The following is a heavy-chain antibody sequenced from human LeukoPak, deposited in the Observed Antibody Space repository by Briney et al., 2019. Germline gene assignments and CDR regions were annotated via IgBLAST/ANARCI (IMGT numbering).Heavy chain of an antibody. CDR2: TNPNSGGT. J-gene: IGHJ5*02. Sequence: ASVKVSCKASGYTFTGHYMHWVRQAPGQGLEWMGWTNPNSGGTNYAQKFQGRVTMTRDTSISTAYMELSRLTSDDTAVYYCARNSSLVDPWGQGTLVTVSS. CDR3: ARNSSLVDP. V-gene: IGHV1-2*02. D-gene: IGHD2-21*01. CDR1: GYTFTGHY.